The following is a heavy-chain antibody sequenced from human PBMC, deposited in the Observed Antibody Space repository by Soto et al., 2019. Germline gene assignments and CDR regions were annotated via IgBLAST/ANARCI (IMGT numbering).Heavy chain of an antibody. D-gene: IGHD2-21*01. CDR2: VYHNGGA. J-gene: IGHJ5*01. CDR3: GRVVEGATRHTDPDS. V-gene: IGHV4-39*01. CDR1: GVSIHNSHSF. Sequence: LETLSLTCTVSGVSIHNSHSFWAWIRQPPGKGLQFIASVYHNGGAHYNSSLKSRVTISVDTANNQVSLRMRSLTAADTAFYYCGRVVEGATRHTDPDSWGQGILVTVSS.